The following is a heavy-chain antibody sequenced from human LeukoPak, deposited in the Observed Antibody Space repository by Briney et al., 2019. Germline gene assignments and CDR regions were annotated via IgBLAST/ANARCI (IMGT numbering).Heavy chain of an antibody. CDR2: IYYSGST. Sequence: SETLSLTRTVSGGSISSSSYYWGWIRQPPGKGLEWIGSIYYSGSTYYNPSLKSRVTISVDTSKNQFSLKLSSVTAADTAVYYCVRRRGSYHMYYFDYWGQGTLVTVSS. V-gene: IGHV4-39*01. CDR1: GGSISSSSYY. CDR3: VRRRGSYHMYYFDY. D-gene: IGHD1-26*01. J-gene: IGHJ4*02.